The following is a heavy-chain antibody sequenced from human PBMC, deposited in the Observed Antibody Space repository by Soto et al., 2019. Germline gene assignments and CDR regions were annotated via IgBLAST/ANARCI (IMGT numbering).Heavy chain of an antibody. CDR2: IYSGDDT. CDR3: ARSRDYHYGMDV. CDR1: GFTVSSSY. V-gene: IGHV3-53*04. Sequence: EVQLVESGGGLVQPGGSLRLSCVASGFTVSSSYMSWVRQAPGKGLEWVSVIYSGDDTYYADSVKGRFTVSRHNPNNTLYLQMNSLRAEDTAVYYCARSRDYHYGMDVWGQGTTVTVSS. J-gene: IGHJ6*02.